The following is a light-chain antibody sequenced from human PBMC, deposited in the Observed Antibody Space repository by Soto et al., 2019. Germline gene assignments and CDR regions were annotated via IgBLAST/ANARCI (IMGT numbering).Light chain of an antibody. CDR1: QSVTTNY. Sequence: EIVLTQSPGSLSLSPGERATLSCRASQSVTTNYLAWYQQKPGQAPSLLIYGASSGATGIPDTFSGSGSRTDFTLTLSRLEPEDFAVYYCQEYGSSPLTFGQGTRLDIK. CDR2: GAS. V-gene: IGKV3-20*01. J-gene: IGKJ5*01. CDR3: QEYGSSPLT.